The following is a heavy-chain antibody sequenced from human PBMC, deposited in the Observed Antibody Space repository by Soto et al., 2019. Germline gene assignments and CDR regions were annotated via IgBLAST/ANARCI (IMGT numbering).Heavy chain of an antibody. CDR3: ARTWETGPFDP. V-gene: IGHV3-30*03. J-gene: IGHJ5*02. Sequence: GSLRLSCAASGFTFSTYGMHWVRQAPGKGLERVAFISFDGSNKYHADSVKGRFTISRDNSENTLYLQMNSLRAEDTAVYYCARTWETGPFDPWGQGALVTVSS. CDR1: GFTFSTYG. CDR2: ISFDGSNK. D-gene: IGHD1-26*01.